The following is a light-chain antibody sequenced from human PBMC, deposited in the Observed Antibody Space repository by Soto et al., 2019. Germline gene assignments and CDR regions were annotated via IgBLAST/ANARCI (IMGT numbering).Light chain of an antibody. Sequence: EIVLTQSPGTVSLSTGERATLYCRASQSVSSSYLAWYQQKPGQAPRLLIYGASSRATGIPDRFSGSGSGTDFTLTISRLEPEDFAVYYCQQYGSSLGWTFGQGTKVDIK. CDR1: QSVSSSY. V-gene: IGKV3-20*01. CDR2: GAS. J-gene: IGKJ1*01. CDR3: QQYGSSLGWT.